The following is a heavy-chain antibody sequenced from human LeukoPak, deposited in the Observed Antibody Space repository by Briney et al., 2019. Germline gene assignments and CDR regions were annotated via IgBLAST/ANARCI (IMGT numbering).Heavy chain of an antibody. D-gene: IGHD6-19*01. CDR2: INPNSGGT. CDR3: ARDLMAGLSPNCRFDP. Sequence: ASVKVSCKASGYTFTGYYMHWMRQAPGQGLEWMGWINPNSGGTNYAQKFQGRVTMTRDTSISTAYMELSRLRSDDTAVYYCARDLMAGLSPNCRFDPWGQGTLVTVSS. CDR1: GYTFTGYY. V-gene: IGHV1-2*02. J-gene: IGHJ5*02.